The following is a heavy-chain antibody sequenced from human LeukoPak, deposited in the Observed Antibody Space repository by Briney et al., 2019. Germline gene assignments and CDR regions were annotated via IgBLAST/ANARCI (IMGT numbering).Heavy chain of an antibody. J-gene: IGHJ6*02. Sequence: GASVKVSCKASGYTFYSYGISWVRQAPGQGLEWMGWISAYNGNTKSSQKLQGRVTMTTDTSTSTAYMELTSLRSDDTAVYFCARDRTPQVVVGYHYYGMDVWGQGTTVTVSS. CDR2: ISAYNGNT. CDR1: GYTFYSYG. D-gene: IGHD3-22*01. CDR3: ARDRTPQVVVGYHYYGMDV. V-gene: IGHV1-18*01.